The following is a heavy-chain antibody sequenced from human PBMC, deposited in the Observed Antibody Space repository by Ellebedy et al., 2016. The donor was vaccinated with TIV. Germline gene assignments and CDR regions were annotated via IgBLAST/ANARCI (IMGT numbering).Heavy chain of an antibody. D-gene: IGHD4-23*01. CDR3: ATRGDYGGNTNYYYGMDV. J-gene: IGHJ6*02. CDR1: GFTFSRRW. V-gene: IGHV3-33*07. CDR2: IWYDGTNK. Sequence: GESLKISXTAPGFTFSRRWMGWVRQAPGKGLEWVAVIWYDGTNKYYADSVKGRFTISRDNSKNTLYLQMNSLRAEDTAVYYCATRGDYGGNTNYYYGMDVWGQGTTVTVSS.